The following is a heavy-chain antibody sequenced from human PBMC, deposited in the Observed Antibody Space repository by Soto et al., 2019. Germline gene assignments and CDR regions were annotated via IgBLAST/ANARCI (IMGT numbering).Heavy chain of an antibody. Sequence: PSETLSLTCTVSGGSISNFYWSWIRQPPGKGLEWIGHVYYTGSTSYNPSLKRRVTFSADSSRGQFSLRLNSVTAADTAVYYCARTFLGPDLLADSFVDYYYYMDVWGQGTTVTVSS. CDR3: ARTFLGPDLLADSFVDYYYYMDV. CDR2: VYYTGST. CDR1: GGSISNFY. D-gene: IGHD3-9*01. J-gene: IGHJ6*03. V-gene: IGHV4-59*08.